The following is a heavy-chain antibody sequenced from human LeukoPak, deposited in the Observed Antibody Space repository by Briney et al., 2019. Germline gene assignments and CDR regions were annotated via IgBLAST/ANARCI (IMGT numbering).Heavy chain of an antibody. CDR2: INHSGST. J-gene: IGHJ4*02. CDR3: ARGGFYCGGDCYVDY. D-gene: IGHD2-21*02. Sequence: SETLSLTCAVYAGSFSPYYWSWISQPPGKGLEWIGEINHSGSTSYNPSLKSRVTISVDTSKNQFSLRLSSVTAADTAVYYCARGGFYCGGDCYVDYWGQGTLVTVSS. V-gene: IGHV4-34*01. CDR1: AGSFSPYY.